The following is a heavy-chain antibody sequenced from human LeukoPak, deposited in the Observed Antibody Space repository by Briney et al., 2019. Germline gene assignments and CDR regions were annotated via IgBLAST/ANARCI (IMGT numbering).Heavy chain of an antibody. CDR3: ARLMMTIDAFDI. J-gene: IGHJ3*02. D-gene: IGHD2-8*01. CDR1: GGSISSYY. CDR2: IYYSGST. V-gene: IGHV4-59*01. Sequence: SETLSLTCTVSGGSISSYYWSWIRQPPGKGLEWIGYIYYSGSTNYNPSLKSRVTISVDTSKNQFPLKLSSVTAADTAVYYCARLMMTIDAFDIWGQGTMVTVSS.